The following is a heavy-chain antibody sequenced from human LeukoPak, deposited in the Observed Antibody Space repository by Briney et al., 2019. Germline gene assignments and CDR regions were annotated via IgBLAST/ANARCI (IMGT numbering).Heavy chain of an antibody. V-gene: IGHV1-2*04. CDR1: GYTFTGYY. J-gene: IGHJ4*02. CDR3: ARANPLYCSSTTCLFDY. CDR2: INPNSGDT. Sequence: ASVKVSCKASGYTFTGYYMHWVRQAPGQGFEWMGWINPNSGDTNYAQKFQGWVTMTRDTSISTAHMELSRLRSDDTAVYYCARANPLYCSSTTCLFDYWGQGTLVTVSS. D-gene: IGHD2-2*01.